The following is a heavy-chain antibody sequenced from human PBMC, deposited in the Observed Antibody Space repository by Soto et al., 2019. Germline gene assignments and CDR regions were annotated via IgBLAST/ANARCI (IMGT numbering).Heavy chain of an antibody. CDR2: IIPIFGTA. D-gene: IGHD6-6*01. CDR3: ARPASIAARRDLSYFQH. Sequence: QVQLVQSGAEVKKPGSSVKVSCKASGGTFSSYAISWVRQAPGQGLEWMGGIIPIFGTANYAQKFQGRVTITADKSTSTAYMELSSLRSEDTAVYYSARPASIAARRDLSYFQHWGQGTLVTVSS. CDR1: GGTFSSYA. J-gene: IGHJ1*01. V-gene: IGHV1-69*06.